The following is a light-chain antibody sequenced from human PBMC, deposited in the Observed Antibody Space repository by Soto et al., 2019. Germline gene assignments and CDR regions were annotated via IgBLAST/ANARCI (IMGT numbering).Light chain of an antibody. V-gene: IGKV3-20*01. J-gene: IGKJ2*01. CDR3: QQYGSSPYT. CDR1: QSLIGSY. Sequence: IVLMQSPGTLSLSPGERATLSCRASQSLIGSYLGWYQLKPGQAPRLLIYGASNRATGIPDRFSGSGAGTDFTLSISRLEPEDFAVYYCQQYGSSPYTFGQGTKLEIK. CDR2: GAS.